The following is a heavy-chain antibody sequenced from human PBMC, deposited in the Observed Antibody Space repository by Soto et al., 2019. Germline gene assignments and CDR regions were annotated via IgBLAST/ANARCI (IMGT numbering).Heavy chain of an antibody. Sequence: GGSLRLSCAASGFTFSSYAMHWVRQAPGKGLEWVAVISYDGSNKYYADSVKGRFTISRDNSKNTLYLQMNSLRAEDTAVYYCARETYDFWSGPPGFDPWGQGTLVTVSS. CDR3: ARETYDFWSGPPGFDP. D-gene: IGHD3-3*01. CDR2: ISYDGSNK. V-gene: IGHV3-30-3*01. J-gene: IGHJ5*02. CDR1: GFTFSSYA.